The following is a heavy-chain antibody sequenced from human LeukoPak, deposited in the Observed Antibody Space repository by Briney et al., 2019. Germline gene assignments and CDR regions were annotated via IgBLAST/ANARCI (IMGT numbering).Heavy chain of an antibody. CDR1: GYTFTNYW. V-gene: IGHV5-51*01. CDR3: ASSSAGNTYYYYGMDV. D-gene: IGHD3-10*01. J-gene: IGHJ6*02. Sequence: GESLKISCKASGYTFTNYWIGWVRQMPGKGLEWMGIIYPGDSDTRYSPSFRGQVIISADKSIRTAYLQWTSLKASDTAMYYCASSSAGNTYYYYGMDVWGQGTTVTVSS. CDR2: IYPGDSDT.